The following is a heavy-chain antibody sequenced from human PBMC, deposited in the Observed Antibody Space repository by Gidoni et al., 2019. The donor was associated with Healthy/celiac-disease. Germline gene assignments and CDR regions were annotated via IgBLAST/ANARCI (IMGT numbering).Heavy chain of an antibody. CDR1: GYTFTSYG. CDR3: ARYAGGSLSDFLYYYYGMDV. V-gene: IGHV1-18*01. J-gene: IGHJ6*02. D-gene: IGHD1-26*01. Sequence: QVQLVQSGAEVQKPGASVKVSCKASGYTFTSYGISWVRQAPGQGLGWMGRISAYNGNTNYAQKLQGRVTMTTDTSTSTAYMELRSLRSDDTAVYYCARYAGGSLSDFLYYYYGMDVWGQGTTVTVSS. CDR2: ISAYNGNT.